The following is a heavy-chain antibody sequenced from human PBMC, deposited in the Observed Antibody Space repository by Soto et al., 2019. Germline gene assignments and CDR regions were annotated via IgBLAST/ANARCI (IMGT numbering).Heavy chain of an antibody. CDR3: ARGGYYDSSGYSPYGMDV. CDR1: GGSFSGYY. D-gene: IGHD3-22*01. CDR2: INHSGST. V-gene: IGHV4-34*01. Sequence: QVQLQQWGAGLLKPSETLSLTCAVYGGSFSGYYWSWIRQPPGKGLEWIGEINHSGSTNYNPSLKSRATISVDTSTNQFSLTLSAVTAADTAVYYCARGGYYDSSGYSPYGMDVWGQGTTVTVSS. J-gene: IGHJ6*02.